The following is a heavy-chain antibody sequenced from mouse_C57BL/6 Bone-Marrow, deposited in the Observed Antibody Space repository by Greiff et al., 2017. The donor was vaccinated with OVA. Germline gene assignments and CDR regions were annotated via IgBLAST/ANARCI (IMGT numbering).Heavy chain of an antibody. V-gene: IGHV1-69*01. CDR1: GYTFTSYW. Sequence: VQLQQSGAELVMPGASVTLSCKASGYTFTSYWMHWVKQRPGQGLEWIGEIDPSDSYTNYNQKFKGKSTLTVDKSSSTAYMQLSSLTSEDSAVYYSGRGGAIAQGYFDDWGKGTTLTVSS. D-gene: IGHD3-2*02. CDR3: GRGGAIAQGYFDD. CDR2: IDPSDSYT. J-gene: IGHJ2*01.